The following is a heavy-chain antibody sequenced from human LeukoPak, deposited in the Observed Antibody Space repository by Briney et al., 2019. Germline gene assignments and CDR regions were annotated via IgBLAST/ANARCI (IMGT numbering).Heavy chain of an antibody. J-gene: IGHJ4*02. CDR3: AKAGGPGGYFDY. CDR2: ISSSSSYI. V-gene: IGHV3-21*04. Sequence: PGGSLRLSCAASGFTFSSYSMNWVRQAPGKGLEWVSSISSSSSYIYYADSVKGRFTISRDNAKNSLYLQMNSLRAEDTALYYCAKAGGPGGYFDYWGQGTLVTVSS. CDR1: GFTFSSYS. D-gene: IGHD2-15*01.